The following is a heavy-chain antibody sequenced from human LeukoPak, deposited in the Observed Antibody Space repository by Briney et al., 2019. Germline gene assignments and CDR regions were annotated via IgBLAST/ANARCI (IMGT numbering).Heavy chain of an antibody. CDR1: GFTFSSYG. CDR3: ARDHSSGWYSDYFDY. Sequence: GGSLRLSCAASGFTFSSYGMHWVRQAPGKGLECVAVIWYDGSNKYHADSVKGRFTISRDNYKNTLYLQMNSLRAEDTAVYYCARDHSSGWYSDYFDYWGQGTLVTVSS. CDR2: IWYDGSNK. V-gene: IGHV3-33*01. J-gene: IGHJ4*02. D-gene: IGHD6-19*01.